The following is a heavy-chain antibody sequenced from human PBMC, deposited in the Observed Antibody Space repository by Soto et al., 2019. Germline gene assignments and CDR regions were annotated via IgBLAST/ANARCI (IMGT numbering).Heavy chain of an antibody. D-gene: IGHD5-12*01. CDR3: AKRRNIVATKAFFWNDY. CDR1: GFTFSSYA. Sequence: GGSLRLSCAASGFTFSSYAMSWVRQAPGKGLEWVSAISGSGGSTYYADSVKGRFTISRDNSKNTLYLQMNSLRAEDTAVYYCAKRRNIVATKAFFWNDYWGQGTLVTVSS. V-gene: IGHV3-23*01. J-gene: IGHJ4*02. CDR2: ISGSGGST.